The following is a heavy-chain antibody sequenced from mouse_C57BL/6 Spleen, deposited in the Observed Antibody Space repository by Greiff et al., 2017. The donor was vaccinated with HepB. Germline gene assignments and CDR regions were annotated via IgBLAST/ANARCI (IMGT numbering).Heavy chain of an antibody. Sequence: VKLMESGPGLVAPSQSLSITCTVSGFSLTSYAISWVRQPPGKGLEWLGVIWTGGGTNYNSALKSRLSISKDNSKSQVFLKMNSLQTDDTARYYCARIYYDYDEDYFDYWGQGTTLTVSS. CDR1: GFSLTSYA. V-gene: IGHV2-9-1*01. CDR2: IWTGGGT. J-gene: IGHJ2*01. D-gene: IGHD2-4*01. CDR3: ARIYYDYDEDYFDY.